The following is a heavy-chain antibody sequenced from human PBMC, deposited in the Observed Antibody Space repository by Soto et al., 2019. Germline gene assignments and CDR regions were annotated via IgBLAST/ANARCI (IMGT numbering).Heavy chain of an antibody. CDR3: ARSRVPEFGVVTPNYYYYYGMDV. V-gene: IGHV1-69*13. Sequence: SVKVSCKDSGGTFSSYAISWVRKAPGQGLEWRGGIIPIFGTANYAQKFQGRVTITADESTSTAYMELSSLRSEDTAVYYCARSRVPEFGVVTPNYYYYYGMDVWGQGTTVTVSS. D-gene: IGHD3-3*01. CDR1: GGTFSSYA. CDR2: IIPIFGTA. J-gene: IGHJ6*02.